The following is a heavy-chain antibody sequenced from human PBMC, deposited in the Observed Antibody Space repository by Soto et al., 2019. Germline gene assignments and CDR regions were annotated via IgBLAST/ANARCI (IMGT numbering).Heavy chain of an antibody. Sequence: QVQLVQSGAEVKKPGASVKVSCKASGYTFTSYAMHWVRQAPGQRLEWMGWINAGNGNTKYSQKFQGRVTITRDTSASTAYMELSSLRSEDTAVYYCARDSPAYCSSTSCNSYYYGTDVWGQGTTVTVSS. CDR2: INAGNGNT. V-gene: IGHV1-3*01. D-gene: IGHD2-2*01. J-gene: IGHJ6*02. CDR1: GYTFTSYA. CDR3: ARDSPAYCSSTSCNSYYYGTDV.